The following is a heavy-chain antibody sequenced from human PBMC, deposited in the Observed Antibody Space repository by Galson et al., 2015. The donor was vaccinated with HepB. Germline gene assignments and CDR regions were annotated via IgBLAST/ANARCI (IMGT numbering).Heavy chain of an antibody. J-gene: IGHJ4*02. Sequence: CAISGDSVSSTSAAWNWIRQSPSRGLEWLGRTYYRSQWYSDYGGSVRSRITINPDASKNQFSLHLNSVTPEDTAVYYCARYTSSSWFLHYWGQGTLVTVS. V-gene: IGHV6-1*01. CDR2: TYYRSQWYS. CDR1: GDSVSSTSAA. CDR3: ARYTSSSWFLHY. D-gene: IGHD6-13*01.